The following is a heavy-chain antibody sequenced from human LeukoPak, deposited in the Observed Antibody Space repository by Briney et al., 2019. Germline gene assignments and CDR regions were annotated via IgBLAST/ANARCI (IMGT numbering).Heavy chain of an antibody. Sequence: GGSLRLSCTASGFTLRNYWMHWVRQVPGKRLAWVWRISGGGSVTNYADSVQGRFTISRDNAKNILYLQINSLRSEDTAVYYCARCSSSSGGAAYYLDYWGHGTLVTVSS. V-gene: IGHV3-74*01. D-gene: IGHD2-2*01. J-gene: IGHJ4*01. CDR2: ISGGGSVT. CDR3: ARCSSSSGGAAYYLDY. CDR1: GFTLRNYW.